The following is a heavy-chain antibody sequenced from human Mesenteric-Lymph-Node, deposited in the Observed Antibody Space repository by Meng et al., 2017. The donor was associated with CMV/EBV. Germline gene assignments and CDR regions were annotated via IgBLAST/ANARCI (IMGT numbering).Heavy chain of an antibody. Sequence: GGSLRLSCAVSGFTFSNYGMHWVRQAPGKGLEWVAFIRYDGSKKYNADSVQGRFTISRDNSKNTLYLHMNSLRAEDAAVYYCAKDLPATPLYYYYYGLDVWGQGTTVTVSS. CDR1: GFTFSNYG. J-gene: IGHJ6*02. CDR3: AKDLPATPLYYYYYGLDV. V-gene: IGHV3-30*02. CDR2: IRYDGSKK.